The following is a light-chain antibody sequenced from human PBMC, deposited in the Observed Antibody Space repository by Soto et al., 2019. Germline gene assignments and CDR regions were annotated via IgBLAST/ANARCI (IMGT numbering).Light chain of an antibody. CDR2: DAS. V-gene: IGKV3-11*01. CDR1: QSVSSY. Sequence: PTLFSKTGERATLSCRASQSVSSYLAWYQQKPGQAPRLLIYDASNRATGIPARFSGSGSGTDFTLTISRLEPEDFAVYYCQQYGSSPWTFVQVAEVAI. CDR3: QQYGSSPWT. J-gene: IGKJ1*01.